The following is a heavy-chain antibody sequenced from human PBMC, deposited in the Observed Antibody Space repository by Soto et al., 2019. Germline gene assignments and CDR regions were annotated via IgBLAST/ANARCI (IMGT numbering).Heavy chain of an antibody. V-gene: IGHV4-30-4*01. Sequence: QVQLQESGPGLVKASQTLTLTCTVSGDSIRSGDFYWSWIRQPPGKGLEWIGYIHYTGGTYYNPSLMTRSTVSLDTSKNQFSLKLRSVTAADTAVYYCATCGGDCFFDYWGQGTLVTVSS. CDR1: GDSIRSGDFY. J-gene: IGHJ4*02. D-gene: IGHD2-21*02. CDR2: IHYTGGT. CDR3: ATCGGDCFFDY.